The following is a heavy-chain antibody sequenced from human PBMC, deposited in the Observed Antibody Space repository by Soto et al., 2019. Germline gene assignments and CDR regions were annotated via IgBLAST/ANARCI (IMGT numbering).Heavy chain of an antibody. CDR3: VKGYWKGDV. Sequence: EVQLLESGGGLVQPGGSLRLSCAASGFTFSTYAMNWVRQAPGNGLEWVSAISGSGGSIHYADSVKGRFTISRDNSKNTLYLQMNILRDEDTAVYPCVKGYWKGDVWGQGTTVTVSS. CDR1: GFTFSTYA. CDR2: ISGSGGSI. J-gene: IGHJ6*02. V-gene: IGHV3-23*01. D-gene: IGHD1-1*01.